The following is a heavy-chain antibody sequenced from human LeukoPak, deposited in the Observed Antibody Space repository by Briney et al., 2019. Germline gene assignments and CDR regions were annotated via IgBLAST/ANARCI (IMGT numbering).Heavy chain of an antibody. D-gene: IGHD2-2*01. CDR2: ISWNSGSI. J-gene: IGHJ4*02. CDR3: AKGYCSSTSCYHFDY. Sequence: GRSLRLSCAASGFTFDDYAMHWVRQAPGKGLEWVSGISWNSGSIGYADSVNGRFTISRDNAKNSLYLQMNSLRAEDTALYYCAKGYCSSTSCYHFDYWGQGTLVTVSS. CDR1: GFTFDDYA. V-gene: IGHV3-9*01.